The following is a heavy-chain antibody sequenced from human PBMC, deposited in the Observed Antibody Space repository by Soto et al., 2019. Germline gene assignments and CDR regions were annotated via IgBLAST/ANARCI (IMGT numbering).Heavy chain of an antibody. V-gene: IGHV1-46*01. CDR2: INPGGGST. Sequence: ASVKVSCKTFGYTLTSFYIHWVRQAPGQGLEWMGIINPGGGSTTYAQKFQGRVTMTSDTSTSTVYMELSSLRSEDTAIYYCARGLMGRSWTVLNGMDVWGQGTTVTV. D-gene: IGHD6-13*01. CDR1: GYTLTSFY. CDR3: ARGLMGRSWTVLNGMDV. J-gene: IGHJ6*02.